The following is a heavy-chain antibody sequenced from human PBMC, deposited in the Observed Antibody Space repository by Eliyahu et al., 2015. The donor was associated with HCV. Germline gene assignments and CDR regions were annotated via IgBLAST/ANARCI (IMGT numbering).Heavy chain of an antibody. Sequence: EVQLVESGGGLVKPGGSLRLSCAASGFTFSNAWMSWVRQAPGKGLEWVGRIKSKTDGGTTDYAAPVKGRFTISRDDSKNTLYLQMNSLKTEDTAVYYCTTDHDDFWSGYPPFDYWGQGTLVTVSS. CDR1: GFTFSNAW. V-gene: IGHV3-15*01. D-gene: IGHD3-3*01. J-gene: IGHJ4*02. CDR3: TTDHDDFWSGYPPFDY. CDR2: IKSKTDGGTT.